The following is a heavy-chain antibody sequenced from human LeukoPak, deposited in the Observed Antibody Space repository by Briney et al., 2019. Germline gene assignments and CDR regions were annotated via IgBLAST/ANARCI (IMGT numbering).Heavy chain of an antibody. CDR3: AKSGLNRFDY. D-gene: IGHD2-15*01. CDR1: GFTFSNYG. CDR2: IRYDGSDK. V-gene: IGHV3-30*02. J-gene: IGHJ4*02. Sequence: GGSLRLSCAASGFTFSNYGMDWVRQAPGKGLEWVAFIRYDGSDKYYVDSVKGRFTISRDNSKNTLYLQMNSLRAEDTAVFYCAKSGLNRFDYWGQGTLVTVSS.